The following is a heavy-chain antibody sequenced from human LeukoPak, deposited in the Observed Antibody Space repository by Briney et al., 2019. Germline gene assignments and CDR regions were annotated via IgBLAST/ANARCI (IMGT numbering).Heavy chain of an antibody. CDR1: GGSFSAYS. CDR3: ARRPGYMDV. CDR2: ANHSGST. J-gene: IGHJ6*03. V-gene: IGHV4-34*01. Sequence: SETLSLTCGVYGGSFSAYSWTWIRQPPGKGLEWIGEANHSGSTNYNPSLKSRVTISVDTSKNQFSLKLSSVTAADTAVYYCARRPGYMDVWGKGTTVTVSS.